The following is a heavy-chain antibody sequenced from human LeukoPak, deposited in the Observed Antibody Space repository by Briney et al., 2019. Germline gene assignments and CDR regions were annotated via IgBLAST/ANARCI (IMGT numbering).Heavy chain of an antibody. J-gene: IGHJ4*02. CDR1: GFTVSSNY. CDR3: ARDRRGRGIAVAGMGY. Sequence: GGSLRLSCAASGFTVSSNYMSWVRQAPGKGLEWVSSISSSSSYIYYADSVKGRFTISRDNAKNSLYLQMNSLRAEDTAVYYCARDRRGRGIAVAGMGYWGQGTLVTVSS. CDR2: ISSSSSYI. D-gene: IGHD6-19*01. V-gene: IGHV3-21*01.